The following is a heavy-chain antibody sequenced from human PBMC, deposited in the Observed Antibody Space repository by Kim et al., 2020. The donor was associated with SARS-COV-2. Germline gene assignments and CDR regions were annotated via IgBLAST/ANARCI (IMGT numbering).Heavy chain of an antibody. D-gene: IGHD2-15*01. CDR2: INPSGTT. Sequence: SETLSLTCAVYGGSFSGYYWSWIRQPPGKGLQWIGEINPSGTTNYNPSLKGRVTISVDTSKNQFSLKLSSVSAADTAVYYCASGAAGIVVLVGALLNWFDPWGQGTLVTVSS. V-gene: IGHV4-34*01. J-gene: IGHJ5*02. CDR1: GGSFSGYY. CDR3: ASGAAGIVVLVGALLNWFDP.